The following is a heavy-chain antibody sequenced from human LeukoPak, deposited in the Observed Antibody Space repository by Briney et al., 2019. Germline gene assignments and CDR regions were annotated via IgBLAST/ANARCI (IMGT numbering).Heavy chain of an antibody. D-gene: IGHD6-13*01. Sequence: GGSLRLSCAASGFTFSSYSMNWVRQAPGKGLEWVSSISSSSSYIYYADSVKGRFTISRDNAKNSLYLQMNSLRAEDTAVYYCARDKAAAGSSWFDPWGQGTLVTVSS. J-gene: IGHJ5*02. CDR3: ARDKAAAGSSWFDP. CDR1: GFTFSSYS. CDR2: ISSSSSYI. V-gene: IGHV3-21*01.